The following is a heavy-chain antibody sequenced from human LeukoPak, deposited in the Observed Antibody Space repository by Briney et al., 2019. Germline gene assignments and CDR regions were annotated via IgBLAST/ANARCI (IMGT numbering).Heavy chain of an antibody. Sequence: GASVKVSCTASGYTFTSYYLHWVRHAPGQGLEWMGIINPSGGSTSYAQKFQGRVTMTRDTSTSTVYMELSSLRSEDTAVYYCARDTPSYYYGMDVRGQRTTVTVSS. V-gene: IGHV1-46*01. CDR1: GYTFTSYY. CDR3: ARDTPSYYYGMDV. J-gene: IGHJ6*02. CDR2: INPSGGST.